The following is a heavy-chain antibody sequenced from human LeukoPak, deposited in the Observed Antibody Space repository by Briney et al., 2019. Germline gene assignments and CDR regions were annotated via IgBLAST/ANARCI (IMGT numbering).Heavy chain of an antibody. Sequence: PGGSLRLSCAASGFAFSRYWMHWVRQAPGKGLVWVSRINSDGRSAVYADSVKGRFTISRDNAKNTLYLQMDSLRPEDTAVYYCVRSLRSADFWGQGTLVTVSS. CDR3: VRSLRSADF. CDR2: INSDGRSA. J-gene: IGHJ4*02. V-gene: IGHV3-74*01. CDR1: GFAFSRYW.